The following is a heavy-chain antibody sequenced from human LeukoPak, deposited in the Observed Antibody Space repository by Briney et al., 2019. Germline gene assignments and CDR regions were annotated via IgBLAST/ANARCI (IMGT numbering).Heavy chain of an antibody. Sequence: SETLSLTCTVSGGSISSSSYYWSWIRQPPGKGLEWIGYIYSSGSTNYNPSLKSRITISIDTSKNQFSLKLGSVTAADTAVYYCARGDSAWYVWGQGTLVTVSS. CDR3: ARGDSAWYV. V-gene: IGHV4-61*01. CDR1: GGSISSSSYY. D-gene: IGHD6-13*01. J-gene: IGHJ4*02. CDR2: IYSSGST.